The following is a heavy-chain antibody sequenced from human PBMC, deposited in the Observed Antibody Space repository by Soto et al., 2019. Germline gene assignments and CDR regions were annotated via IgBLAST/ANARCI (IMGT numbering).Heavy chain of an antibody. J-gene: IGHJ6*02. V-gene: IGHV1-69*01. CDR1: GGTFSSYA. CDR3: ATNLDIVVVPAATNYYYYYGMDV. CDR2: IIPIFGTA. D-gene: IGHD2-2*03. Sequence: QVQLVQSGAEVKKPGSSVKVSCKASGGTFSSYAISWVRQAPGQGLEWMGGIIPIFGTANYAQKFQGRVTITADESTSTADMELSSLRSEDTAVYYCATNLDIVVVPAATNYYYYYGMDVWGQGTTVTVSS.